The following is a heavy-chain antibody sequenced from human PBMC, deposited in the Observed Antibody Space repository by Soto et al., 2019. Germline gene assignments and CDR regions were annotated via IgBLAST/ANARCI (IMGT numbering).Heavy chain of an antibody. CDR1: GFSLSTSGVG. V-gene: IGHV2-5*01. Sequence: SGPTLVNPTQTLTLTCTFSGFSLSTSGVGVGWIRQPPGKALEWLALIYWNDDKRYSPSLKSRLTITKDTPKNQVVLTMTNMDPVDTATYYCAHSFSPPPYFPPSDAFDIWGQGTMVTVS. J-gene: IGHJ3*02. D-gene: IGHD3-10*01. CDR2: IYWNDDK. CDR3: AHSFSPPPYFPPSDAFDI.